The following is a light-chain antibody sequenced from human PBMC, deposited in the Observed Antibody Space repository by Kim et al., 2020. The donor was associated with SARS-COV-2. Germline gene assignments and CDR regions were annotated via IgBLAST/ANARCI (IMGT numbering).Light chain of an antibody. CDR1: QSINSW. V-gene: IGKV1-5*01. CDR2: DAS. CDR3: QQFYT. J-gene: IGKJ2*01. Sequence: PSTLSASVGDRVTITCRASQSINSWLAWYQQKPGKAPKLLIYDASSLERGVPSRFSGSGSGTEFTLTISSLHPDDSATYYCQQFYTFGQGTKLEI.